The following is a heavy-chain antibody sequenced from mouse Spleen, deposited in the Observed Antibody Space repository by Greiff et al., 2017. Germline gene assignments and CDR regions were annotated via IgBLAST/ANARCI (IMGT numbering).Heavy chain of an antibody. CDR1: GFSLTSYG. CDR2: IWSDGST. D-gene: IGHD2-4*01. J-gene: IGHJ4*01. CDR3: ARHEDYAHYYAMDY. V-gene: IGHV2-6-1*01. Sequence: QVQLKETGPGLVAPSQSLSITCTVSGFSLTSYGVHWVRQPPGKGLEWLVVIWSDGSTNYNSALKSRLSISKDNSKSQVFLKMNSLQTDDTAMYYCARHEDYAHYYAMDYWGQGTSVTVSS.